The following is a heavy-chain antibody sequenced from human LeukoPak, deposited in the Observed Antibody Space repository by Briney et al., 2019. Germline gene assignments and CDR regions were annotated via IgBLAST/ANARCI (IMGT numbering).Heavy chain of an antibody. Sequence: PSETLSLTCTVSGGSISSYYWSWIRQPPGKGLEWIGYIYYSGSTNYNPSLKSRVTISVDTSKNQFSLKLSSVTAADTAVYYCARRGSSGWYPWFDPRGQGTLVTVSS. CDR3: ARRGSSGWYPWFDP. CDR2: IYYSGST. D-gene: IGHD6-19*01. J-gene: IGHJ5*02. CDR1: GGSISSYY. V-gene: IGHV4-59*08.